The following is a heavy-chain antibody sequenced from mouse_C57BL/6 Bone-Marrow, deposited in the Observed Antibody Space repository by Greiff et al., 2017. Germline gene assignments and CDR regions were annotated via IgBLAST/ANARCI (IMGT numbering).Heavy chain of an antibody. Sequence: QVRLQQPGAELVKPGASVKMSCKASGSTFPSYWRTWVKQRPGQGFEWMGAFYPGSGSTNYNKKFKSKSTVTVDTTSGTAYMRLSSLTYEDAAFYSCARQAWFAYWGQGTLVTVSA. CDR3: ARQAWFAY. V-gene: IGHV1-55*01. CDR2: FYPGSGST. CDR1: GSTFPSYW. J-gene: IGHJ3*01.